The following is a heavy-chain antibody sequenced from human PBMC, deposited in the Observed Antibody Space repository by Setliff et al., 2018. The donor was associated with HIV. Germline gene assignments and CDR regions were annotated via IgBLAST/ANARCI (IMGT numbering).Heavy chain of an antibody. CDR2: LYNNGVT. D-gene: IGHD3-10*01. V-gene: IGHV4-39*01. CDR3: ANAPYPRGAFDV. CDR1: GVSITSNSYY. Sequence: ETLSLTCTVSGVSITSNSYYWGWIRQPPGKGLEWIGSLYNNGVTYYNPSLRRRVTIFVDMSKNQFSLKLTSVTAADTAMYYCANAPYPRGAFDVWGQGTVVTVSS. J-gene: IGHJ3*01.